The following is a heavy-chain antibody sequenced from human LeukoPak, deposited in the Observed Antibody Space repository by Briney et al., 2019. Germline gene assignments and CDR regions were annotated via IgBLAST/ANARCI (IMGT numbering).Heavy chain of an antibody. CDR2: IYYSGST. V-gene: IGHV4-59*01. D-gene: IGHD5-12*01. CDR3: ARGRYSGYDWVDY. J-gene: IGHJ4*02. Sequence: SETLSLTCTVSGGSLSSYYWSWIRQPPGKGLEWIGYIYYSGSTNYNPSLKSRVTISVDTSKNQFSLKLSSVTAADTAVYYCARGRYSGYDWVDYWGQGTLVTVSS. CDR1: GGSLSSYY.